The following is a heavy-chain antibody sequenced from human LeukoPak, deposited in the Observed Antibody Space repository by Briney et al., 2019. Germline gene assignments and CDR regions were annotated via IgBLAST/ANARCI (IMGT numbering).Heavy chain of an antibody. CDR2: ISGSGGTT. J-gene: IGHJ4*02. V-gene: IGHV3-23*01. Sequence: GGSLRVSCAASGFTFSNYAMTWVRQAPGKGLDWVSAISGSGGTTYYADSVKGRFTLSRDNSKNTLHLQMNSLRAEDTALYYCAKGLINDWSALDYWGQGTLVTVSS. CDR1: GFTFSNYA. D-gene: IGHD3-9*01. CDR3: AKGLINDWSALDY.